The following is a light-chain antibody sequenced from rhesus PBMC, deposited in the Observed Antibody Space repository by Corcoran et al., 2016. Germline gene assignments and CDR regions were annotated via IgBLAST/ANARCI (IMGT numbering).Light chain of an antibody. V-gene: IGKV1-25*01. J-gene: IGKJ3*01. CDR2: EAS. CDR3: QHYYNTPFT. Sequence: DIQMTQSPSSLSASVGDRVTITCRASQGITNDLAWYQQKPGETPKLLIYEASSLQSGIPSRFSGSGSGTDFTLTISSLTSEDFATDYCQHYYNTPFTFGPGTKLDIK. CDR1: QGITND.